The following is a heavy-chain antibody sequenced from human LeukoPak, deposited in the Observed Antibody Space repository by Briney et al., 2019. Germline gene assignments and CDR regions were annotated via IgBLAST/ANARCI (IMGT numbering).Heavy chain of an antibody. Sequence: PGGSLRLSCAASGFMFSSYWMSWVRQAPGKGLEWVANIKQDRSEKYYVDSVKGRFTISRDNSKNTLYLQMNSLRVKDTAMYYCAKDRRRYSYGQGNYWGQGTLVTVSS. J-gene: IGHJ4*02. D-gene: IGHD5-18*01. CDR2: IKQDRSEK. V-gene: IGHV3-7*01. CDR3: AKDRRRYSYGQGNY. CDR1: GFMFSSYW.